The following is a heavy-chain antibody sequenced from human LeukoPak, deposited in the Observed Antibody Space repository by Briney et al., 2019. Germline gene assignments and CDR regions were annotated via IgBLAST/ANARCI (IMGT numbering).Heavy chain of an antibody. Sequence: SETLSLTCAVSGYSISSGYYWGWIRQPPGKGLEWIGIIYHSGSTYYNPSLKSRVTISVDTSKNQFSLKLSSVTAADTAVYYCARLSTWFDPWGQGTLVTVSS. CDR2: IYHSGST. V-gene: IGHV4-38-2*01. CDR3: ARLSTWFDP. J-gene: IGHJ5*02. CDR1: GYSISSGYY.